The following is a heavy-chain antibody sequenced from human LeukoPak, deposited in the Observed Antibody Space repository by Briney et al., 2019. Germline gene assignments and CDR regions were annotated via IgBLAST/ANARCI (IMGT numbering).Heavy chain of an antibody. Sequence: ASVKVSCKASGYTFTSYGISWVRQAPGQGLEWMGGIIPIFGTANYAQKFQGRVTITTDESTSTAYMELSSLRSEDTAVYYCARGPSIAAAGSLGDYWGQGTLVTVSS. J-gene: IGHJ4*02. CDR2: IIPIFGTA. D-gene: IGHD6-13*01. CDR1: GYTFTSYG. CDR3: ARGPSIAAAGSLGDY. V-gene: IGHV1-69*05.